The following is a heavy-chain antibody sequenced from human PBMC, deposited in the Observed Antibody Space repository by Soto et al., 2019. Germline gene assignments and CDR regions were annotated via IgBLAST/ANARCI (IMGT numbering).Heavy chain of an antibody. CDR3: AKLPQLTTATYYYHYGMDV. Sequence: QVQLVESGGGVVQPGRSLRLSCAASGFTFSSYGMHWVRQAPGNGLEWVAVISYEGSNKYYADSVKGRFTISRDKSKNTLYLQRNSLRAEVTAVYYCAKLPQLTTATYYYHYGMDVWGQGTTVTVSS. CDR1: GFTFSSYG. CDR2: ISYEGSNK. V-gene: IGHV3-30*18. D-gene: IGHD1-1*01. J-gene: IGHJ6*02.